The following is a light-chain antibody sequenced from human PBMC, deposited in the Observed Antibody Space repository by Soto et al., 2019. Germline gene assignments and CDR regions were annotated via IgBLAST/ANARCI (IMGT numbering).Light chain of an antibody. J-gene: IGLJ1*01. V-gene: IGLV2-14*01. Sequence: QSALTQSASVSGSPGQSITISCTGTSSDVGAYNYVSWYQQHPGKAPKLIIYDVSNRPSGVSNRFSGSKSGNTASLTISALQAEDEADYYCSSFTSSSTRVFGTGPKVTVL. CDR3: SSFTSSSTRV. CDR2: DVS. CDR1: SSDVGAYNY.